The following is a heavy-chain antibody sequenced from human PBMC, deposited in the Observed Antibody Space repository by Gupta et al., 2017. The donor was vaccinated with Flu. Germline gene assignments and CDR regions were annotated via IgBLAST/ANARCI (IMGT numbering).Heavy chain of an antibody. D-gene: IGHD4-4*01. V-gene: IGHV3-23*01. J-gene: IGHJ5*02. Sequence: YAMGGARQAPGKGLECVAGISNSGAVTYHADSVKARFTISRDKSKNTVYLQMNSLTAEDTAMYYCVRDAGHSNLPEDWVDPWGQGTLVIVSS. CDR3: VRDAGHSNLPEDWVDP. CDR2: ISNSGAVT. CDR1: YA.